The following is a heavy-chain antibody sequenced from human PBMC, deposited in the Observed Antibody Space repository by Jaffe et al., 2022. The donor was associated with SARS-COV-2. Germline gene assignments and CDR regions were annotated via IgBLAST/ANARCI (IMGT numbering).Heavy chain of an antibody. CDR2: IRSKAYGGTT. J-gene: IGHJ4*02. D-gene: IGHD4-17*01. V-gene: IGHV3-49*03. Sequence: EVQLVESGGGLVQPGRSLRLSCTASGFTFGAYAMSWFRQAPGKGLEWVGFIRSKAYGGTTEYAASVKGRFTISRDDSKSIAYLQMNSLKTEDTAVYYCTRDVPTPYGDSYYFDYWGQGTLVTVSS. CDR1: GFTFGAYA. CDR3: TRDVPTPYGDSYYFDY.